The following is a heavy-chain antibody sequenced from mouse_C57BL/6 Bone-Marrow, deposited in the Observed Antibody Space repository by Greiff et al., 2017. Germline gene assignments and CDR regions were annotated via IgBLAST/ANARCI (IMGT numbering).Heavy chain of an antibody. CDR2: IYPGDGDT. CDR1: GYAFSSSW. Sequence: VKLMESGPELVKPGASVKISCKASGYAFSSSWMNWVKQRPGKGLEWIGRIYPGDGDTNYNGKFKGKATLTADKSCSPADMPLSSLPSVVSAVYFCAKKGEDNSFAYWGQGTLVTVSA. CDR3: AKKGEDNSFAY. D-gene: IGHD1-3*01. J-gene: IGHJ3*01. V-gene: IGHV1-82*01.